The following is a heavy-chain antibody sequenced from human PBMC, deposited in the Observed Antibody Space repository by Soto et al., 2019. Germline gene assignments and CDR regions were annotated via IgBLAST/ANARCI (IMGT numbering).Heavy chain of an antibody. J-gene: IGHJ4*02. D-gene: IGHD3-22*01. CDR1: GGSISSYY. CDR3: ARVGGGDRYYYDSSGYFGPYDY. CDR2: IYYSGST. V-gene: IGHV4-59*01. Sequence: PSETLSLTCTVSGGSISSYYWSWIRQPPGKGLEWIGYIYYSGSTNYNPSLKSRVTISVDTSKNQFSLKLSSVTAADTAVYYCARVGGGDRYYYDSSGYFGPYDYWGQGTLVTVSS.